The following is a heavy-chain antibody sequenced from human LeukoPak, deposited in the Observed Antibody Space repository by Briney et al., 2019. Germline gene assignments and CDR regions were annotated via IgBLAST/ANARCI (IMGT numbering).Heavy chain of an antibody. V-gene: IGHV4-31*03. J-gene: IGHJ5*02. CDR2: IYYSGST. Sequence: SETLSLTCTVSGGSISSGGYYWSWIRQHPGKGLEWIGYIYYSGSTYYNPSLKSRVTISVDTSKNQFSLKLSSVTAADTAVYYCARAIPLDYYDSSGYPGGFDPWGQGTLVTVSS. D-gene: IGHD3-22*01. CDR1: GGSISSGGYY. CDR3: ARAIPLDYYDSSGYPGGFDP.